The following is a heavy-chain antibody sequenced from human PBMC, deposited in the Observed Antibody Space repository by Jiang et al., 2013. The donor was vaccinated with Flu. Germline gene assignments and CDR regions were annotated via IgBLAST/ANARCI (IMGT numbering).Heavy chain of an antibody. Sequence: GAEVKKPGESLKISCKGSGFSFTTYWIGWVRQMPGKGLEWMGIIYPGDSDTTYSPSFQGQVTISADKSISTAYLQWSSLKASDTAIYYCARQGYSSYDHNWFDPGAREPWSPSPQ. CDR1: GFSFTTYW. J-gene: IGHJ5*02. CDR3: ARQGYSSYDHNWFDP. D-gene: IGHD5-12*01. CDR2: IYPGDSDT. V-gene: IGHV5-51*01.